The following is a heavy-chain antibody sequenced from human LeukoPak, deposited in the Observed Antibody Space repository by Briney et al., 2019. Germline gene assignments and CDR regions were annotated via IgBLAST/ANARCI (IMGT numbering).Heavy chain of an antibody. D-gene: IGHD2/OR15-2a*01. CDR1: GGSISSGTYY. CDR2: IYYSGST. Sequence: SETLSLTCTVSGGSISSGTYYWGWIRQPPGKGLEWIGSIYYSGSTYYNPSLKSRVTIFRDTSKNQFSLNLNSVTAADTAVYYCARPRQGTPSYVDSWGQGTLVTVSS. V-gene: IGHV4-39*01. J-gene: IGHJ4*02. CDR3: ARPRQGTPSYVDS.